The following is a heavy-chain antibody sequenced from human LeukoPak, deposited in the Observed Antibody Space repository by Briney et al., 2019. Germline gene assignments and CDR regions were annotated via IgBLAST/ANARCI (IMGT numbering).Heavy chain of an antibody. J-gene: IGHJ4*02. CDR1: GYTFTSYG. D-gene: IGHD1-1*01. V-gene: IGHV1-18*01. CDR2: ISAYNGNT. Sequence: GASVKVSCKASGYTFTSYGISWVRQAPGQGLEWMGWISAYNGNTNYAQKLQGRVTMTTDTSTSTAYMELRSLRSDDTAVYYCARDRDNWNDGYFDYWGQGTLVTVSS. CDR3: ARDRDNWNDGYFDY.